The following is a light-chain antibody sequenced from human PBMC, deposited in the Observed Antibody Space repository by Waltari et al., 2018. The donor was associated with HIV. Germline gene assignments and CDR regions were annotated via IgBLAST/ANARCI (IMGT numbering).Light chain of an antibody. CDR1: NSNIGGKD. CDR3: AAWDDTLSSYV. J-gene: IGLJ1*01. Sequence: QSVLTQPPPASGTTGQRVTISCSGSNSNIGGKDVYWFQHLPGTAPKLLIYRTNQRRSGVPDRFSGSKSGTSASLAISGLRSDDEADYYCAAWDDTLSSYVFGTGTTVTV. V-gene: IGLV1-47*01. CDR2: RTN.